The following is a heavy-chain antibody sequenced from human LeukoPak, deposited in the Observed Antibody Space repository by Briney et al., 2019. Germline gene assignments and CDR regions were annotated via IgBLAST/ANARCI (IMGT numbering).Heavy chain of an antibody. V-gene: IGHV3-23*01. CDR3: AKAALRAMVKNTLYYFDY. CDR1: GFTFSSYA. J-gene: IGHJ4*02. D-gene: IGHD5-18*01. CDR2: ISGSGGST. Sequence: PGGSLRLSCAASGFTFSSYAMSWVRQAPGKGLEWVSGISGSGGSTYYADSVKGRFTISRDNSKNTLYLQMNSLRAEDTAVYYCAKAALRAMVKNTLYYFDYWGQGTLVTVSS.